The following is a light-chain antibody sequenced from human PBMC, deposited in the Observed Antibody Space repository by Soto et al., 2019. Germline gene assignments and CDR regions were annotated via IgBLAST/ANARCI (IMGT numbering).Light chain of an antibody. CDR1: SSDVGAYNF. Sequence: QSVLTQPASVSGSPGQSITISCTGTSSDVGAYNFVSWYQQHPGTAPKLMIYDVSNRPSGISDRFSGSKSGNTASLTISGLQAEDEADYYCSSYTTSSPMVFGGGTQLTVL. J-gene: IGLJ2*01. CDR2: DVS. CDR3: SSYTTSSPMV. V-gene: IGLV2-14*01.